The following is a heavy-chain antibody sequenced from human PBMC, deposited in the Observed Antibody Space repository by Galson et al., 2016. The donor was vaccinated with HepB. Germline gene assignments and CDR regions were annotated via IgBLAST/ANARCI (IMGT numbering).Heavy chain of an antibody. Sequence: SLRLSCAASGFTFSSYGMHWVRQAPGKGLEWVAVIWYDGSNKYYADSAKGRFTISRDNSKNTLYLQMNSLRAEDTAAYYCARESSIAAAGVLDYWGQGTLVTVSS. J-gene: IGHJ4*02. D-gene: IGHD6-13*01. CDR1: GFTFSSYG. V-gene: IGHV3-33*01. CDR3: ARESSIAAAGVLDY. CDR2: IWYDGSNK.